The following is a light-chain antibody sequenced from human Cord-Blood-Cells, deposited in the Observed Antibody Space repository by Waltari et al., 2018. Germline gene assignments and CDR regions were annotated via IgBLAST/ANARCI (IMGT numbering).Light chain of an antibody. CDR3: GTWDSSLSAYV. V-gene: IGLV1-51*01. CDR1: SSNIGNNY. CDR2: DNN. Sequence: QSVLTQPPSVSAAPGQKVTISCSGSSSNIGNNYVSWSQQLQGTAPNLLIYDNNKRPAGIPDRFAGSKTGTSATLGISGLQTGDESDYYCGTWDSSLSAYVFGPGTKVTVL. J-gene: IGLJ1*01.